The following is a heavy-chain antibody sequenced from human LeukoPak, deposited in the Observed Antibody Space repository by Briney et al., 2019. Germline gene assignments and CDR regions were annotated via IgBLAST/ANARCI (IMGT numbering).Heavy chain of an antibody. CDR2: MNGEGTTI. CDR3: ATARNFRFEY. CDR1: GLTFRTTW. Sequence: GGSLRLSCATSGLTFRTTWMHWVRQAPGKGLMWVSRMNGEGTTIDYADSVKSRFTVSRDYAKNTLFLQMNNLRTEDTALYFCATARNFRFEYWGQGSLVIVSA. D-gene: IGHD1-7*01. J-gene: IGHJ4*02. V-gene: IGHV3-74*01.